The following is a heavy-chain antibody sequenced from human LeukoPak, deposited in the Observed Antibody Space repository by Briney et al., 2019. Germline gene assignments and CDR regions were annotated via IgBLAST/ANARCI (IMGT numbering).Heavy chain of an antibody. CDR2: ITPDGSST. CDR3: GVSTLFARTIDY. V-gene: IGHV3-74*03. D-gene: IGHD1/OR15-1a*01. J-gene: IGHJ4*02. Sequence: GGSLRLSCAASGFTFSSYWMHWVRQAPGKGLVWVSRITPDGSSTMYADSVKGRFTISRDNAKGTLYLQMSSLRDDDTAVYYCGVSTLFARTIDYWGQGTLVTVSS. CDR1: GFTFSSYW.